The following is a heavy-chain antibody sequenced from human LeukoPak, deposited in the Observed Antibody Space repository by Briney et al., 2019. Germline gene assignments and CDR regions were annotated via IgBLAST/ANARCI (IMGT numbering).Heavy chain of an antibody. J-gene: IGHJ5*02. D-gene: IGHD3-10*01. V-gene: IGHV3-74*01. CDR1: GFTFSSYW. Sequence: PGGSLRLSCAASGFTFSSYWMHWVRQAPGKGLVWVPRINSDGSSTSYADSVKGRFTISRDNAKNTLYLQMNSLRAEDTAVYYCARDDYYGSGSYYSWGQGTLVTVSS. CDR3: ARDDYYGSGSYYS. CDR2: INSDGSST.